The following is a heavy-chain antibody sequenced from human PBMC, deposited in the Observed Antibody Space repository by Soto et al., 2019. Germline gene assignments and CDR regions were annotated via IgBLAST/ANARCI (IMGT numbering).Heavy chain of an antibody. Sequence: PSETLSLTCAVYGGSFSGYYWSWIRQPSGKGLEWIGEINHSGSTNYNPSLKSRVTISVDTSKNQFSMKLSSVTAADTAVYYCARGTDYGDYENYYYYYYMDVWGKGTTVTVSS. CDR1: GGSFSGYY. D-gene: IGHD4-17*01. V-gene: IGHV4-34*01. J-gene: IGHJ6*03. CDR2: INHSGST. CDR3: ARGTDYGDYENYYYYYYMDV.